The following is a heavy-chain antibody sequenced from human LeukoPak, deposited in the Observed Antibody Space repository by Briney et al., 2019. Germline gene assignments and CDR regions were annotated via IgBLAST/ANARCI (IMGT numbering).Heavy chain of an antibody. CDR2: ISYDGKKN. V-gene: IGHV3-30*03. Sequence: PGGSLRLSCAASGFTFSHFAMHWVRQAPGKGLEWVAVISYDGKKNYYADSVKGRFTISRDNAKNSLYLQMNSLRAEDTAVYYCARGGSSGYNYNAFDIWGQGTMVTVSS. J-gene: IGHJ3*02. D-gene: IGHD3-22*01. CDR3: ARGGSSGYNYNAFDI. CDR1: GFTFSHFA.